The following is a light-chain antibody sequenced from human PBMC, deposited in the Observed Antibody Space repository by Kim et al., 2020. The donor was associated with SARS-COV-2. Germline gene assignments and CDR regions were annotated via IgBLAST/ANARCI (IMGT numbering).Light chain of an antibody. CDR3: QQDGSSPWT. CDR1: RSSSSSY. Sequence: GGATPPSSSSRSSSSSYSVAWYQKTPRQPPSLIIGGSSRSAASIPGRFSGSAAATDFTLTISRLEPEDFADYYCQQDGSSPWTFGQGTKVDIK. CDR2: GSS. V-gene: IGKV3-20*01. J-gene: IGKJ1*01.